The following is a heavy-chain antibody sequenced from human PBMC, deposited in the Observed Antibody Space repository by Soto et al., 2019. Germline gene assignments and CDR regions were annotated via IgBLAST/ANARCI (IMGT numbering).Heavy chain of an antibody. CDR3: AREGLLWFGELIRNYYNLALDV. J-gene: IGHJ6*02. V-gene: IGHV3-48*02. Sequence: GGSLRLSCAASGFTFSNYNMNWVRQAPGKGLEWASYINSISSTINYADSVKGRFTISRDNAKNSLYLQINNLRDEDTAVYYCAREGLLWFGELIRNYYNLALDVWGQGTTVTVSS. CDR2: INSISSTI. D-gene: IGHD3-10*01. CDR1: GFTFSNYN.